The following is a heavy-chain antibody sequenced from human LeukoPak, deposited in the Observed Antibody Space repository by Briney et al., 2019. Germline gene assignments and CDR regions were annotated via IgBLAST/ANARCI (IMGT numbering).Heavy chain of an antibody. D-gene: IGHD3-10*01. CDR1: GFTLSNHW. J-gene: IGHJ4*02. CDR3: VGGPGY. CDR2: IKQDGIEK. Sequence: GGSLRLSFAASGFTLSNHWMIWVRQAPGKGLECVANIKQDGIEKYYLDSVKGRFTISRDNAKNSVYLQMNSLRAEDTAVYYCVGGPGYWGQGTLVTVSS. V-gene: IGHV3-7*01.